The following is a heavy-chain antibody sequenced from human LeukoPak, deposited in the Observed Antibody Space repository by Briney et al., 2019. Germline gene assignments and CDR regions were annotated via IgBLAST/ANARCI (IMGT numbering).Heavy chain of an antibody. CDR2: IKSKVDGGTT. J-gene: IGHJ4*02. CDR1: GFTSSSAW. CDR3: IADTPPWNPYGLDY. V-gene: IGHV3-15*07. D-gene: IGHD1-1*01. Sequence: GGSLRLSCAPSGFTSSSAWMHWVRQAPGKGLEWVGRIKSKVDGGTTDYAAPVKGRFTISRDDLENMLYLQMNSLKTEDTAVYYCIADTPPWNPYGLDYWGQGTLVTVPS.